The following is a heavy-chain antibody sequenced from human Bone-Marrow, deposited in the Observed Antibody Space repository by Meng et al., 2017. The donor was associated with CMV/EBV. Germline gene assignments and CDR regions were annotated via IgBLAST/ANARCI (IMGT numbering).Heavy chain of an antibody. D-gene: IGHD3-16*02. V-gene: IGHV5-51*01. J-gene: IGHJ4*02. Sequence: GESLKISCKGSGYSFTSYWIGWVRQMPGKGLEWMGIFYPGDSDTRYSPSFQGQVTISADKSIRTAYLQWRSLKPSDTAIYYCLIGTRGPRHLDYWGQGTLVTVSS. CDR1: GYSFTSYW. CDR2: FYPGDSDT. CDR3: LIGTRGPRHLDY.